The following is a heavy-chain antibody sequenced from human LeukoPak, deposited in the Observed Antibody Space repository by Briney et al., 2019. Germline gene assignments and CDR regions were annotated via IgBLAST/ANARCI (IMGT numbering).Heavy chain of an antibody. V-gene: IGHV4-30-2*01. CDR1: GGSISSGGYS. J-gene: IGHJ2*01. Sequence: SETLSLTCAVSGGSISSGGYSWSWIRQPPGKGLEWIGYIYHSGSIYYNPSLKSRVTISVDRSKNQFSLKLSSVTAADTAVYHCARARGYFDLWGRGTLVTVSS. CDR2: IYHSGSI. CDR3: ARARGYFDL.